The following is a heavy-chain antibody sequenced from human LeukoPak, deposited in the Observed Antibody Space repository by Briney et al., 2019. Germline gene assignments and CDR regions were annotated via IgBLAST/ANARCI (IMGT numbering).Heavy chain of an antibody. J-gene: IGHJ6*03. CDR2: IVPIVGLA. CDR3: ARDKGPGHRRGRYYYYMDV. CDR1: GGTFNRYA. Sequence: VASVKLSCKASGGTFNRYAISWGRQAPGQGLEWMGGIVPIVGLATYAQKFQGRVTITADESTSTAYVEQTSLRSEDTAVHYCARDKGPGHRRGRYYYYMDVWGRGTTVTVSS. V-gene: IGHV1-69*10.